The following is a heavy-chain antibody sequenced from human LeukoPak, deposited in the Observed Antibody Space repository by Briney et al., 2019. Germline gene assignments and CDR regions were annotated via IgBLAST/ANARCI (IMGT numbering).Heavy chain of an antibody. J-gene: IGHJ5*02. Sequence: PSETLSLTCTVSGGSISRSNYYWGWSRQPPGKGLEWIGSIFYTGGTYYNPSLKSRVTMSVDTSKNQFSLKLSSVTAADTAVYYCARDPRPWGQGTLVTVSS. CDR2: IFYTGGT. CDR3: ARDPRP. CDR1: GGSISRSNYY. V-gene: IGHV4-39*07.